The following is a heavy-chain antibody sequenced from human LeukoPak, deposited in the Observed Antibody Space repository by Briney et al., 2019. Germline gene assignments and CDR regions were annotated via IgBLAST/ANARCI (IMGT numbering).Heavy chain of an antibody. CDR2: INPNSGGT. CDR3: ARVFGELLDYFDY. CDR1: GYTFTGYY. D-gene: IGHD3-10*02. J-gene: IGHJ4*02. Sequence: ASVKVSCKASGYTFTGYYMHWVRQAPGQGLEWMGWINPNSGGTNYAQKFQGRVTMTRDMSTSTVYMELSSLRSEDTAVYYCARVFGELLDYFDYWGQGTLVTVSS. V-gene: IGHV1-2*02.